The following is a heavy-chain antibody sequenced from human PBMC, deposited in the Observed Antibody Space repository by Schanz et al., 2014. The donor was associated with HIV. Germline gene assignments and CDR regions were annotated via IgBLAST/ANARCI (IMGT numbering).Heavy chain of an antibody. CDR2: ISWSGGSI. CDR3: AKDSSSVSPSLYGLDV. D-gene: IGHD6-19*01. CDR1: RFTFDDYG. J-gene: IGHJ6*02. Sequence: VQLVETGGGVVQPGRSLRLSCAASRFTFDDYGMHWVRQAPGKGLEWVSGISWSGGSIAYADSVKGRFTISRDNAKNSLYLQMNSLRPEDTALYFCAKDSSSVSPSLYGLDVWGQGTTVTVSS. V-gene: IGHV3-9*01.